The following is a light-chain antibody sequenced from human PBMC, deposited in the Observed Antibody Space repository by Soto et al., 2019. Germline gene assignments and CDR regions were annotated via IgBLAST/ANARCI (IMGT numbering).Light chain of an antibody. CDR2: DAS. CDR3: QQYNNWPLT. J-gene: IGKJ4*01. V-gene: IGKV3D-15*01. Sequence: DIVMTQSPATLSVSPGDRATLSCRASQSVDNDLAWYQQKPGQPPRLLIYDASTMATGIPARFSGSQSGTEFTLTISSLLSEDFAVYSCQQYNNWPLTFGGGTKVEIK. CDR1: QSVDND.